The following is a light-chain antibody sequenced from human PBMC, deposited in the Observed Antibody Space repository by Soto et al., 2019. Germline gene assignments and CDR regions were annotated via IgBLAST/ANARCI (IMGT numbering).Light chain of an antibody. CDR2: GAS. J-gene: IGKJ2*01. CDR1: QSVSSN. CDR3: QQYNNWPQT. Sequence: EIVMTQSPATLSVSPGERATLSCRAGQSVSSNLAWYQQKPGQAPRLLIYGASTRATGIPARFSGSGSGTEFTLTISSLQSEDFAVYYCQQYNNWPQTFCQGTKLEIK. V-gene: IGKV3-15*01.